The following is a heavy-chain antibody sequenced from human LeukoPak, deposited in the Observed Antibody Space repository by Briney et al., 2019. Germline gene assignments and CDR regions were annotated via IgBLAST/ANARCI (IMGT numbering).Heavy chain of an antibody. CDR1: GFTFDDYA. V-gene: IGHV3-9*01. D-gene: IGHD6-13*01. CDR2: ISWNSGSI. Sequence: GGSLRLSCAASGFTFDDYAMHWVRQAPGKGLEWVSGISWNSGSIGYADSVKGRFTISRDNAKNSLYLQMNSLRAEDTALYYCAKGGYSSSWYFPAPDYWGQGTLVTVSS. CDR3: AKGGYSSSWYFPAPDY. J-gene: IGHJ4*02.